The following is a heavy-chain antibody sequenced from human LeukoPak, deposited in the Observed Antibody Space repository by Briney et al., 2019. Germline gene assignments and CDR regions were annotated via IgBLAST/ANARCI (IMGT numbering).Heavy chain of an antibody. CDR2: INHSGST. V-gene: IGHV4-34*01. J-gene: IGHJ4*02. CDR3: ARVGSEDGYSDY. Sequence: GSLRLSCAASGFTFSSYGMHWVRQPPGKGLEWIGEINHSGSTNYNPSLKSRVTISVDTSKNQFSLKLSSVTAADTAVYYCARVGSEDGYSDYWGQGTLVTVSS. D-gene: IGHD6-19*01. CDR1: GFTFSSYG.